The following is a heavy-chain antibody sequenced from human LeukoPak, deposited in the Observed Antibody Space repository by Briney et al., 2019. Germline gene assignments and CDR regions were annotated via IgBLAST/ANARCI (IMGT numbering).Heavy chain of an antibody. J-gene: IGHJ4*02. CDR3: ARGRGDEYGDYDY. D-gene: IGHD4-17*01. Sequence: SETLSLTCAVWGGSFSGYSWSWIRQPPGKGLEWIGEINHSGRTNYNPSLKSRVTVSVDTSKNQFSLILNSVTAADTAVYYCARGRGDEYGDYDYWGQGTLVTVSS. CDR1: GGSFSGYS. V-gene: IGHV4-34*01. CDR2: INHSGRT.